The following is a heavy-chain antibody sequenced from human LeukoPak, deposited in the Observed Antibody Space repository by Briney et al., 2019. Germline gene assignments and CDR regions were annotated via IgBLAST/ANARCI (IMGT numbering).Heavy chain of an antibody. CDR1: GYTFTDYY. CDR2: INPNSGGT. J-gene: IGHJ3*02. CDR3: ARVSVVALGALDI. Sequence: ASVKVSCKASGYTFTDYYMHWVRQAPGQGLEWMGWINPNSGGTNYAQKFQGRVTMTRDTSISTAYMELSRLRSDDTAVYYCARVSVVALGALDIWGQGTMVTVSS. D-gene: IGHD2-15*01. V-gene: IGHV1-2*02.